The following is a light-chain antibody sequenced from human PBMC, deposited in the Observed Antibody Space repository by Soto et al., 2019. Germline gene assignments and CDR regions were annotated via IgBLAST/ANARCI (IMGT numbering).Light chain of an antibody. V-gene: IGLV3-25*02. Sequence: SYELTQPPSVSVSPGQKARIICSGDGLPKQYGYWYQQKAGQAPVMVIYKDSERPSGIPERFSGSSSGTTVTLTISGVQAEDEADYYCQSTDTGGTSWVFGGGTKLTVL. CDR3: QSTDTGGTSWV. CDR1: GLPKQY. CDR2: KDS. J-gene: IGLJ3*02.